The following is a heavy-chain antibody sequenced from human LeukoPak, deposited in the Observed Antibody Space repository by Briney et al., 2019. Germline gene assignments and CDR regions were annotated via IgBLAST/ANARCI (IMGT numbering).Heavy chain of an antibody. CDR1: GFTFSSYW. Sequence: GGSLRLSCAASGFTFSSYWMHWVRQAPGKGLVWVSRINSDGSSTSYADSVKGRFTISRDNAKNTLYLQMNSLRAEDTAVYYCARPYGDPDYVWGSYHPWRAEDYWGQGTLVTVSS. CDR3: ARPYGDPDYVWGSYHPWRAEDY. CDR2: INSDGSST. V-gene: IGHV3-74*01. D-gene: IGHD3-16*01. J-gene: IGHJ4*02.